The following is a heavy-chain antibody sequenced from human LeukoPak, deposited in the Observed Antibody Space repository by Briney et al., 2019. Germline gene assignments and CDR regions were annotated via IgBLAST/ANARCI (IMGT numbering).Heavy chain of an antibody. D-gene: IGHD5-24*01. V-gene: IGHV1-2*02. Sequence: ASVKVSCKASGYTFTGYYMHWVRQAPGQGLEWMGWINPNSGGTNYAQKFQGRVTMTRDTSISTAYMELSRLRSDDTAVYYCARAKDGYNSYYFDYWGQGTLVTVSS. CDR1: GYTFTGYY. CDR3: ARAKDGYNSYYFDY. CDR2: INPNSGGT. J-gene: IGHJ4*02.